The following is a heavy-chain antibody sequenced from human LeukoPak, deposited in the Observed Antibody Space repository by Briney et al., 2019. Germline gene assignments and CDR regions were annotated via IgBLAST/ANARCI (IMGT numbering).Heavy chain of an antibody. V-gene: IGHV1-18*01. J-gene: IGHJ3*02. CDR2: ISAYNGNT. Sequence: ASLKVSCKASGYTFTSYGISWVRQAPGQGLERMGWISAYNGNTNYAQKLQGRVTMTTDTSTSTAYMELGSLRSDDTAVYYCASDSSPAARDAFDIWGQGTMVTVSS. D-gene: IGHD6-13*01. CDR3: ASDSSPAARDAFDI. CDR1: GYTFTSYG.